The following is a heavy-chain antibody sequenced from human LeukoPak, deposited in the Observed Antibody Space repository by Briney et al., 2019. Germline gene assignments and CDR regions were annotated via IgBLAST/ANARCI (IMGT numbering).Heavy chain of an antibody. Sequence: GGSLRLSCAASGFTFSSYAMSWVRQAPGKGLEWVSAISGSGGSTYYADSVKGRFTISRDNSENTLYLQMNSLRAEDTAVYYCAKDRLRVNQWLVIVPAAFDIWGQGTMVTVSS. CDR2: ISGSGGST. CDR1: GFTFSSYA. V-gene: IGHV3-23*01. J-gene: IGHJ3*02. D-gene: IGHD6-19*01. CDR3: AKDRLRVNQWLVIVPAAFDI.